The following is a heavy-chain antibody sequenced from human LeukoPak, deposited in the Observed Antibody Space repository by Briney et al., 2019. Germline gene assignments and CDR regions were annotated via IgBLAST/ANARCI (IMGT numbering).Heavy chain of an antibody. Sequence: GRSLRLSCAASGFTFSSYGMHWVRQAPGKGLEWVALISYDGSNKYYADSVKGRFTISRDNSKNTLYLQMNSLRAEDTAVYYCAKDLPYYYDSSGYWAFDYWGQGTLVTVSS. CDR2: ISYDGSNK. CDR1: GFTFSSYG. J-gene: IGHJ4*02. V-gene: IGHV3-30*18. CDR3: AKDLPYYYDSSGYWAFDY. D-gene: IGHD3-22*01.